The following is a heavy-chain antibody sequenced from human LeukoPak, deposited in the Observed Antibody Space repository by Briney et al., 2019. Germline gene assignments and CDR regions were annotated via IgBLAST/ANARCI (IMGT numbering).Heavy chain of an antibody. Sequence: SVKVSCKASGGTFSSYAISWVRQAPGQGLEWMGRIIPILGIANYAQKFQGRVTITADKSTSTAYMELSSLRSEDTAVYYCARGPTGTTHYYYGMDVWGQGTTVTVSS. D-gene: IGHD1-7*01. J-gene: IGHJ6*02. V-gene: IGHV1-69*04. CDR1: GGTFSSYA. CDR2: IIPILGIA. CDR3: ARGPTGTTHYYYGMDV.